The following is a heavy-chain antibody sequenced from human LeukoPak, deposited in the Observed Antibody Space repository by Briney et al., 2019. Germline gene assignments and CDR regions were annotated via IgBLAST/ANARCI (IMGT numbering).Heavy chain of an antibody. D-gene: IGHD2-2*01. J-gene: IGHJ6*02. CDR2: IRSSGSTI. Sequence: GGSLRLSCAASGFTFSDYYMSWIRQAPGKGLEWVSYIRSSGSTIYYADSVKGRFTISRDNAKNSLYLQMNSLRAEDTAVYYCARAGIVVVPAALDYGMDVWGQGTTVTVSS. CDR1: GFTFSDYY. V-gene: IGHV3-11*01. CDR3: ARAGIVVVPAALDYGMDV.